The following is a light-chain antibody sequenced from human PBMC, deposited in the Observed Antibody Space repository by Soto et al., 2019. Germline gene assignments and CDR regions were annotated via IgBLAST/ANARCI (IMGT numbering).Light chain of an antibody. CDR2: GAS. CDR3: QQYNSYPWT. J-gene: IGKJ1*01. V-gene: IGKV3-20*01. CDR1: QSVSNNY. Sequence: EIVLTQSPATLSLSPGERATLSCRASQSVSNNYLAWYQQKPGQAPRLLIYGASSRATGIPDRFSGSGSGTEFTLTISSLQPDDFATYYCQQYNSYPWTFGQGTKVDIK.